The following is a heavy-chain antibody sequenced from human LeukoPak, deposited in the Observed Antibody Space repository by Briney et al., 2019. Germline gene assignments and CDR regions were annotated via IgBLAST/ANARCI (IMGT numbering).Heavy chain of an antibody. CDR1: GFTFSSYA. CDR2: ISSSGGST. Sequence: TGGSLRLSCAASGFTFSSYAMSWVRQAPGKGLEWVSAISSSGGSTYCADSVKGRFTISRDNSKNTLYLQMNSLRAEDTAVYYCARRMGSGSYFWSLDYWGQGTLVTVSS. V-gene: IGHV3-23*01. CDR3: ARRMGSGSYFWSLDY. D-gene: IGHD3-10*01. J-gene: IGHJ4*02.